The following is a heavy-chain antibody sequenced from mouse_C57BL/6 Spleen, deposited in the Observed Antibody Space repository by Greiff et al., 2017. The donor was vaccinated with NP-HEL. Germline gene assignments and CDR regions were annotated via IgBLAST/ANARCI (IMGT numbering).Heavy chain of an antibody. J-gene: IGHJ2*01. CDR1: GYTFTSYW. D-gene: IGHD1-1*01. V-gene: IGHV1-64*01. CDR2: IHPNSGST. Sequence: VQLQQSGAELVKPGASVKLSCKASGYTFTSYWMHWVKQRPGQGLEWIGMIHPNSGSTNYNEKFKSKATLTVDKSSSTAYMQLSSLTSEDSAVYYCARSGVSSPYFDYWGQSTTLTVSS. CDR3: ARSGVSSPYFDY.